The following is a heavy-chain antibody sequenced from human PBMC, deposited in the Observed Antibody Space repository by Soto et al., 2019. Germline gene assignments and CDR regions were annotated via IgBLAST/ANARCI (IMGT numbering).Heavy chain of an antibody. CDR2: IIPIFGTA. CDR3: ARGYCSGGSCYYFDY. V-gene: IGHV1-69*13. D-gene: IGHD2-15*01. Sequence: GASVKVSCKASGGTFSSYAISWVRQAPGQGLEWMGGIIPIFGTANYAQKFQGRVTITADESTSTAYMELSSLRSEDTAVYYCARGYCSGGSCYYFDYWGQGTLVTAPQ. CDR1: GGTFSSYA. J-gene: IGHJ4*02.